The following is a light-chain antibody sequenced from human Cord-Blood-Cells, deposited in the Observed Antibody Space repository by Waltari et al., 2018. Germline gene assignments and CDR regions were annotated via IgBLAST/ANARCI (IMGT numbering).Light chain of an antibody. J-gene: IGLJ2*01. CDR1: SSNIGSNT. Sequence: QSVLTQPPSASGPPGQRVTISCSGSSSNIGSNTVNWYQQLPGTAPKLLIYSNKQRPSGVPDRFSGAKSGTSASLASSGLQSEDEADYYCAAWDDSLNGVVFGGGTKLTVL. CDR3: AAWDDSLNGVV. V-gene: IGLV1-44*01. CDR2: SNK.